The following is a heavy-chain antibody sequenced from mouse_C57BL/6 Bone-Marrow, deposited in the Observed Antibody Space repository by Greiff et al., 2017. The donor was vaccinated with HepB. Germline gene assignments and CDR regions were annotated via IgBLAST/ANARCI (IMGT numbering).Heavy chain of an antibody. Sequence: QVHVKQSGPELVKPGASVKLSCKASGYTFTSYDINWVKQRPGQGLEWIGWIYPRDGSTKYNEKFKGKATLTVDTSSSTAYMELHSLTSEDSAVYFCARSYFPITTVVFDYWGQGTTLTVSS. CDR3: ARSYFPITTVVFDY. CDR1: GYTFTSYD. V-gene: IGHV1-85*01. J-gene: IGHJ2*01. CDR2: IYPRDGST. D-gene: IGHD1-1*01.